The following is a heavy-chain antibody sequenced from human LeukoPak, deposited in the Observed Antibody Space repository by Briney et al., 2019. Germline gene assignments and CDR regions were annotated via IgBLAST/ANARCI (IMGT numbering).Heavy chain of an antibody. CDR1: GYTFTSYG. V-gene: IGHV1-18*01. Sequence: ASVKVSCKASGYTFTSYGISWVRQAPGQGLEWMGWISAYNGNTNYAQKLQGRVTMTTDTSTSTAYMELRSLRSEDTAVYYCARGPYYDFWSGYYLNWFDPWGQGTLVTVSS. J-gene: IGHJ5*02. CDR3: ARGPYYDFWSGYYLNWFDP. CDR2: ISAYNGNT. D-gene: IGHD3-3*01.